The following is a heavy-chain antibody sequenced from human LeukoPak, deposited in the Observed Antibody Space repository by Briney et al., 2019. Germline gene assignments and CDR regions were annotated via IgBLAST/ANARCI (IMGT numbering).Heavy chain of an antibody. CDR3: ARGSSSWSAYYYMEV. CDR2: ILYSGST. CDR1: GGSISSYY. D-gene: IGHD6-13*01. J-gene: IGHJ6*03. Sequence: PSETLSLTCTVSGGSISSYYWSWIRQPPGKRLEWIGYILYSGSTNYNPSLKSRVTMSVDTSKNQFSLKVSSVTAADTAVYYCARGSSSWSAYYYMEVWGKGTTVTVSS. V-gene: IGHV4-59*01.